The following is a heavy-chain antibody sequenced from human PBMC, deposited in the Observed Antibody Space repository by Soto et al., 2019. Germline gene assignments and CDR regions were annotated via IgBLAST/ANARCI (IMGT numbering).Heavy chain of an antibody. V-gene: IGHV4-30-2*01. D-gene: IGHD2-2*01. CDR2: MYHSGST. J-gene: IGHJ4*02. CDR3: ARVPDY. CDR1: GGSISSGGYS. Sequence: SETLSLTCAVYGGSISSGGYSWSWIRQPPGKGLEWIGYMYHSGSTYYNPSLKSRVTISIDRSKNQFSLKLSSVTAADTAVYYCARVPDYWGQGSLVTAPQ.